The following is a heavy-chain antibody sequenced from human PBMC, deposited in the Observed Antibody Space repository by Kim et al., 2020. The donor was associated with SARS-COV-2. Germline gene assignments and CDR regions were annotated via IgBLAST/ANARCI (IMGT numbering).Heavy chain of an antibody. V-gene: IGHV7-4-1*02. Sequence: GLEWMGWHNTNPGNPTYAGGLTGRFVFSLATSVSTAYLQISSLKAEDTAVYYWARVGGVVTSYYYGMDVWGQGTTVTVS. D-gene: IGHD2-21*02. CDR3: ARVGGVVTSYYYGMDV. CDR2: HNTNPGNP. J-gene: IGHJ6*02.